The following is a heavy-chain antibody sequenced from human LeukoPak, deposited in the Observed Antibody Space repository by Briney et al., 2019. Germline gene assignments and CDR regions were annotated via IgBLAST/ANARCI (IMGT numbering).Heavy chain of an antibody. CDR1: GYTFIAYY. CDR3: ARDSCSSTSCLSIDDY. D-gene: IGHD2-2*01. J-gene: IGHJ4*02. Sequence: ASVKVSCKASGYTFIAYYMHWVRQAPGQGLEWMGWINPISCGTNYAQKFQGRVTMTRDTSISTVYMELSRLRSDDTAVYYCARDSCSSTSCLSIDDYWGQGTLVTVSS. CDR2: INPISCGT. V-gene: IGHV1-2*02.